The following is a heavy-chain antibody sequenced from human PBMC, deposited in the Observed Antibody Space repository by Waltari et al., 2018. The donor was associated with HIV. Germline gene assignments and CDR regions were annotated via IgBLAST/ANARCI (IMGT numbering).Heavy chain of an antibody. CDR1: GFTFSHYW. J-gene: IGHJ4*02. Sequence: EVHLVESGGGLVQPGGSLRLSCTGSGFTFSHYWMSWVRQAPGKGPEWVASINYDGGDKYYVDSVKGRFTISRENGKNSLYLQMSSLRVEDTAVYYCAREPFWGQGILVTVYS. V-gene: IGHV3-7*01. CDR2: INYDGGDK. CDR3: AREPF.